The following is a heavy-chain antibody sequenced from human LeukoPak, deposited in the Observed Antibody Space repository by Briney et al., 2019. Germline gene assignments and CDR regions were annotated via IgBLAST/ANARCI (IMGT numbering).Heavy chain of an antibody. D-gene: IGHD1-26*01. Sequence: GGSLRLSCAASGFTFDDYAMHWVRQAPGKGLEWVSGISWNSGSIGYADSVKGRFTISRDNAKNSLYLQMNSLRAEDTALYYCAKGVGAPDWGQGTLVTVSS. CDR2: ISWNSGSI. V-gene: IGHV3-9*01. J-gene: IGHJ4*02. CDR3: AKGVGAPD. CDR1: GFTFDDYA.